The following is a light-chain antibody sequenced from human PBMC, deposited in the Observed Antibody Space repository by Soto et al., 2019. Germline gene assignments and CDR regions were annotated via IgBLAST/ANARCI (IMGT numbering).Light chain of an antibody. J-gene: IGKJ4*01. CDR2: WAS. CDR1: RSVLYKANNKNH. Sequence: DILMTQSPDSLAVSLGERANRNCTCSRSVLYKANNKNHLAWYQQKPGPPPQLIIYWASTRESGVPERFSGSGSWTDFTLTISSLEAEDVAFYWCQQYFDVPFTFGGGTKVDVK. CDR3: QQYFDVPFT. V-gene: IGKV4-1*01.